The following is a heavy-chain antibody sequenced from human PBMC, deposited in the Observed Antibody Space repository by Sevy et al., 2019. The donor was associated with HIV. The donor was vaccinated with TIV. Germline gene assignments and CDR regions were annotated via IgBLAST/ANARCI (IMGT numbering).Heavy chain of an antibody. CDR2: INPNSGVT. Sequence: ASVKVSCKTTGYIFSDYNMHWVRQAPGQGLEWMALINPNSGVTIYAHNFRGRVSVTRDTSMSTAYMELSGLTLDDTAVYYCVREDINAPRTLLSFDIWGQGTMVTVSS. CDR1: GYIFSDYN. CDR3: VREDINAPRTLLSFDI. D-gene: IGHD3-3*01. J-gene: IGHJ3*02. V-gene: IGHV1-2*06.